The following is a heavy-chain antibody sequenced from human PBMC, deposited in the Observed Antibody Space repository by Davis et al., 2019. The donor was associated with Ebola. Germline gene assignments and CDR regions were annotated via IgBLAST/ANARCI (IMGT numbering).Heavy chain of an antibody. CDR3: ARTYDFWSGYWPYYFDY. J-gene: IGHJ4*02. V-gene: IGHV4-59*01. CDR1: GGSISSYY. CDR2: IYYSGST. Sequence: MPGGSLRLSCTVSGGSISSYYWSWIRQPPGKGLEWIGYIYYSGSTNYNPSLKSRVTISVDTSKNQFSLKLNSVTAADTAVYYCARTYDFWSGYWPYYFDYWGQGTLVTVSS. D-gene: IGHD3-3*01.